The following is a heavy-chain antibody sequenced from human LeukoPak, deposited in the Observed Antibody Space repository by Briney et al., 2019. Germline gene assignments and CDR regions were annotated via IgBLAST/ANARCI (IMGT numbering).Heavy chain of an antibody. CDR2: IRYDGSNK. Sequence: GGSLRLSCAASGFTFNSYGMHWVRQVPGKGLEWVAFIRYDGSNKYYADSVKGRFTISRDNSKNTLYLQMNSLRAEDTAVYYCAKDMEDSSAWYFDYWGQGTLVTVSS. V-gene: IGHV3-30*02. D-gene: IGHD3-22*01. CDR3: AKDMEDSSAWYFDY. CDR1: GFTFNSYG. J-gene: IGHJ4*02.